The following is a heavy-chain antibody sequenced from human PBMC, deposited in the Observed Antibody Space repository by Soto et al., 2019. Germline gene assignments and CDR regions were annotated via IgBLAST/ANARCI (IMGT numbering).Heavy chain of an antibody. CDR2: IIPIFGTA. V-gene: IGHV1-69*13. D-gene: IGHD3-22*01. CDR3: ARDAQQPNYYDSSGYYFDY. CDR1: GGTFSSYA. J-gene: IGHJ4*02. Sequence: SVKVSCKASGGTFSSYAISWVRQAPGQGLEWMGGIIPIFGTANYAQKFQGRVTITADESTSTAYMELSSLGSEDTAVYYCARDAQQPNYYDSSGYYFDYWGQGTLVTVSS.